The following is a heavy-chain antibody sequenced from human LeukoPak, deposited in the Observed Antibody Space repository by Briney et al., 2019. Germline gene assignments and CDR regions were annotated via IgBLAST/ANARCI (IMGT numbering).Heavy chain of an antibody. CDR3: ARDGRITVLPTRFWSGPIPDH. CDR1: GFTFRNYA. CDR2: ISSDGSNK. Sequence: EPGRSLRLSCAASGFTFRNYAMHWVRQAPGKGLEWVAVISSDGSNKYYADSVKGRFTISRDNSKNTLHLQMNSLRAEDAAVYYCARDGRITVLPTRFWSGPIPDHWGQGTLVTVSS. J-gene: IGHJ4*02. D-gene: IGHD3-3*01. V-gene: IGHV3-30-3*01.